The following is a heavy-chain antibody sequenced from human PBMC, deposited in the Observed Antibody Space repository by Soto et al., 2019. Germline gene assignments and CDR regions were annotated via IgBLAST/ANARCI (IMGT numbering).Heavy chain of an antibody. CDR3: ARFSWNDGGLDY. D-gene: IGHD1-1*01. J-gene: IGHJ4*02. CDR1: GGSISSYY. Sequence: SETLSLTCTVSGGSISSYYWSWIRQPPGKGLEWIGYIYYSGSTNYNPSLKSRVTISVDTSKNQFSLKLSSVTAADTAVYYCARFSWNDGGLDYWGQGTLVTVSS. CDR2: IYYSGST. V-gene: IGHV4-59*01.